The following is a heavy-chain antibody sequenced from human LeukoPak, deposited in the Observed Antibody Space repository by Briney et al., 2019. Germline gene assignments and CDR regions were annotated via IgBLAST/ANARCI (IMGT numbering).Heavy chain of an antibody. CDR3: AKRDAYDSSGFSPLFDH. CDR2: ISGNGGSL. CDR1: GFSFSNYA. J-gene: IGHJ4*02. D-gene: IGHD3-22*01. V-gene: IGHV3-23*01. Sequence: GGSLRLSCAASGFSFSNYAMSWVRQAPGKGLEWVSAISGNGGSLYYADSMKGRFTISRDNSKSELYLQVNSLTAEDTAVYYCAKRDAYDSSGFSPLFDHWGQGTLATVSS.